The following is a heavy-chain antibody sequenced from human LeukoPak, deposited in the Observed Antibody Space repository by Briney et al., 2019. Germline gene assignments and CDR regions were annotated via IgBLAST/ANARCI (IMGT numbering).Heavy chain of an antibody. CDR1: GYTFTNYG. D-gene: IGHD5-24*01. CDR2: ISGYQGST. V-gene: IGHV1-18*01. CDR3: ARSDLGTITAGPCNY. Sequence: GASVKVSCKASGYTFTNYGITWVRQAPGQGLEWMGWISGYQGSTKYAQNFQGRVTMTIDTSTSTAYMDLRSLISDDTAIYYCARSDLGTITAGPCNYCGQGTLFAVSS. J-gene: IGHJ4*02.